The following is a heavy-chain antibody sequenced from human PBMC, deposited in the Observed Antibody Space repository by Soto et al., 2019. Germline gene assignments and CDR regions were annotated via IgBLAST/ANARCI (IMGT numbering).Heavy chain of an antibody. CDR2: IYSGGNT. V-gene: IGHV3-53*02. J-gene: IGHJ5*02. CDR3: ARAYSSSSWFDP. CDR1: GFTVSSNY. Sequence: EVQLVETRGGLIQPGGSLRLSCAASGFTVSSNYMTWVRQAPGKGLEWVSFIYSGGNTFYADSVKGRFTISRDNSKNTLYLQLNSLRAEDTAVYYCARAYSSSSWFDPWGQGTLVTVSS. D-gene: IGHD6-6*01.